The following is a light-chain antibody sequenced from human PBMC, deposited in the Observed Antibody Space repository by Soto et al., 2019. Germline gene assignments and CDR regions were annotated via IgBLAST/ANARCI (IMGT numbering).Light chain of an antibody. CDR1: TSNIGSSS. CDR2: ENN. V-gene: IGLV1-47*01. CDR3: ATWDDSLSGPV. J-gene: IGLJ2*01. Sequence: QSVLRQPPSASGTPGQSVTISCSGSTSNIGSSSVYWYQQLPGTAPKVFIYENNRRPSGVPDRFSGSKSGTSASLAISGLRSEDEADYYSATWDDSLSGPVFGGGTKLTVL.